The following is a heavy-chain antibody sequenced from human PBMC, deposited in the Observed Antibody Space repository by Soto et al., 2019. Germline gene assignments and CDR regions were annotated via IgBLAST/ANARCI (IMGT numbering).Heavy chain of an antibody. J-gene: IGHJ6*03. Sequence: SETLSLTCTVSGGSISSYYWSWIRQPPGKGLEWIGYIYYSGSTNYNPSLKSRVTISVDTSKNQFSLKLSSVTAADTAVYYCARAPVPYGSGSYLSYYYYYMDVWGKGTTVTVSS. D-gene: IGHD3-10*01. CDR1: GGSISSYY. CDR3: ARAPVPYGSGSYLSYYYYYMDV. CDR2: IYYSGST. V-gene: IGHV4-59*01.